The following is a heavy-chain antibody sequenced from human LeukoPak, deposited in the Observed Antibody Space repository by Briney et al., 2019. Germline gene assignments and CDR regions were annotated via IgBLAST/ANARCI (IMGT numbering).Heavy chain of an antibody. CDR1: GFTFSSYS. CDR2: ISSSSSYI. D-gene: IGHD3-9*01. Sequence: GGSLRLSCAASGFTFSSYSMNWVRQAPGKGLEWVSSISSSSSYIYYADSVKGRFTISRDNAKNSLYLQMNSLRAEDTAVYYCAREWYYDILTGYYRVSWGQGTLVTVSS. V-gene: IGHV3-21*01. J-gene: IGHJ5*02. CDR3: AREWYYDILTGYYRVS.